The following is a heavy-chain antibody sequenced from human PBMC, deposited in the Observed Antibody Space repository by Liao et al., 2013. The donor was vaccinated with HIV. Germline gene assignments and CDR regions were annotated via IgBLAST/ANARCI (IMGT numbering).Heavy chain of an antibody. CDR3: ARDRYGDYVDAFDI. V-gene: IGHV4-30-4*08. D-gene: IGHD4-17*01. Sequence: QVQLRESGPGLVRPSQTLSLTCTVSGDSISGDDFWTWIRQPAGKGPEWIGYIYYSGSTYYNPSLKSRVTISVDTSKNQFSLKLSSVTAADTAVYYCARDRYGDYVDAFDIWGQGTMVTVSS. CDR1: GDSISGDDF. CDR2: IYYSGST. J-gene: IGHJ3*02.